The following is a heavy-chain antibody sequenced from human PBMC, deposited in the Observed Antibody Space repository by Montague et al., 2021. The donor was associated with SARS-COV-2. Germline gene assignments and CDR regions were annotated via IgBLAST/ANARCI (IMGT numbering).Heavy chain of an antibody. Sequence: SLILSCAASGFTFSSYALSWVRQAPGKGLEWVSAISGSGGSTCYSDSVKGRFTISRGNSKNTLYLQMNSLRAEDTAVYYCAKDALLLWFGELSRFNERYYFDYWGQGTLVTVSS. CDR3: AKDALLLWFGELSRFNERYYFDY. V-gene: IGHV3-23*01. J-gene: IGHJ4*02. CDR2: ISGSGGST. CDR1: GFTFSSYA. D-gene: IGHD3-10*01.